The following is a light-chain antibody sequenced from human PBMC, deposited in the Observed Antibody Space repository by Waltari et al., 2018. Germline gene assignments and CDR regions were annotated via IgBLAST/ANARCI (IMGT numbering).Light chain of an antibody. J-gene: IGKJ1*01. Sequence: DIVMTQSPDSLAVSLGERATINCKSSQSVLSSSNNKNYLAWYQQKPGQHPKRLIYWASTRESGVPDRFSGSGSGTDFTLTISSLQAEDVAVYYCQQYYSTPRTFGQGTKVEIK. CDR1: QSVLSSSNNKNY. V-gene: IGKV4-1*01. CDR2: WAS. CDR3: QQYYSTPRT.